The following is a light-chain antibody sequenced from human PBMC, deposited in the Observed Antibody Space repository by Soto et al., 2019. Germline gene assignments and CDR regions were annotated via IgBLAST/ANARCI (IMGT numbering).Light chain of an antibody. J-gene: IGKJ5*01. Sequence: EIVLTQSQDTLSLSPLERVTLSCISSQTVIRNYLAWHQQKPGQTPRLLVYGASSRATGIPDRFSGSGSGTDFTLTISRLEPEDFAVYYCQQHGTSPITFGQGTRLEIK. CDR3: QQHGTSPIT. CDR2: GAS. V-gene: IGKV3-20*01. CDR1: QTVIRNY.